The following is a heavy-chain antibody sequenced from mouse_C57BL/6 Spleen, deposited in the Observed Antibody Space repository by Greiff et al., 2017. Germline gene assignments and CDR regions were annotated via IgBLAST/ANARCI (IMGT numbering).Heavy chain of an antibody. V-gene: IGHV1-81*01. Sequence: QVQLQQSGAELVKPGASVKISCKASGYAFSSYWMNWVKQRTGQGLEWIGEIYPRSGNTYYNEKFKGKATLTADKSSSTAYMELRSLTSEDSAVYFCARYRGDYYGSRGAMDYWGQGTSVTVSS. D-gene: IGHD1-1*01. CDR1: GYAFSSYW. CDR2: IYPRSGNT. CDR3: ARYRGDYYGSRGAMDY. J-gene: IGHJ4*01.